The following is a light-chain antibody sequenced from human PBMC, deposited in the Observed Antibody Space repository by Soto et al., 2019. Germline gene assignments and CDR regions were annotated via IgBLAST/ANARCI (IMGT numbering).Light chain of an antibody. J-gene: IGKJ2*01. CDR1: QIVSSSY. CDR3: QQYGGSPPYT. CDR2: GAS. Sequence: EIVLTQSPGTQSLSPGERATLSCRASQIVSSSYLAWYQQKAGQAPRLLIYGASNRATGIPDRFSGSGSGTDFTLSISRLEPEDFAVYYCQQYGGSPPYTFGQGTKVDIK. V-gene: IGKV3-20*01.